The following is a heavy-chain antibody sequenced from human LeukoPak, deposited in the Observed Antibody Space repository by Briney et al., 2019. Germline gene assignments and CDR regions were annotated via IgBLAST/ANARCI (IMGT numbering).Heavy chain of an antibody. V-gene: IGHV3-23*01. Sequence: GGSLRLSCEASGFTFSTYGMNWVRQAPGKGLEWVSVISGGGSSTNYADSVKGRFTISRENSKNTLYLQMNSLRAEDTAVYYCAHTDSYYFDSGMVSWGQGALVTVSS. CDR3: AHTDSYYFDSGMVS. CDR1: GFTFSTYG. CDR2: ISGGGSST. J-gene: IGHJ5*02. D-gene: IGHD3-22*01.